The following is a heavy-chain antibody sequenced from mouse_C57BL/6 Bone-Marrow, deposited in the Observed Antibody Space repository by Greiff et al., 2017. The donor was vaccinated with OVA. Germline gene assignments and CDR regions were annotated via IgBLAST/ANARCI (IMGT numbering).Heavy chain of an antibody. D-gene: IGHD1-1*01. CDR1: GFNIKDDY. CDR3: TTDTTVFEAY. Sequence: VQLKQSGAELVRPGASVKLSCTASGFNIKDDYMHWVKQRPEQGLEWIGWIDPENGDTEYASKFQGKATITADTSSNTAYLQLSSLTSEDTAVYDCTTDTTVFEAYWGQGTLVTVSA. J-gene: IGHJ3*01. V-gene: IGHV14-4*01. CDR2: IDPENGDT.